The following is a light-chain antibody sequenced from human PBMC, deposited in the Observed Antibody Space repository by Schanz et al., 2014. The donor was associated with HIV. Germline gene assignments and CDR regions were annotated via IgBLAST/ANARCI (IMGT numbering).Light chain of an antibody. V-gene: IGLV2-14*03. CDR3: SSYTSSSTWV. CDR2: DVN. CDR1: SGDVGSYNY. J-gene: IGLJ3*02. Sequence: QSALTQPASVSGSPGQSISISCTGTSGDVGSYNYVSWYQQHPGKAPKLMIYDVNNRPSGVSNRFSGSKSGNTASLTISGLQAEDEADYYCSSYTSSSTWVFGGGTKLTV.